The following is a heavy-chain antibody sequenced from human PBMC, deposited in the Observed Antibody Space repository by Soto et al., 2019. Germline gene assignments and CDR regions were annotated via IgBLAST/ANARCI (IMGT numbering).Heavy chain of an antibody. CDR3: ARVGYSYGYGRVNYYYYYMDV. Sequence: SETLSLTCAVYGGSFSGYYWSWIRQPPGKGLEWIGEINHSGSTNYNPSLKSRVPISVDTSKNQFSLKLSSVTAADTAVYYCARVGYSYGYGRVNYYYYYMDVWGKGTTVTVSS. CDR2: INHSGST. CDR1: GGSFSGYY. D-gene: IGHD5-18*01. J-gene: IGHJ6*03. V-gene: IGHV4-34*01.